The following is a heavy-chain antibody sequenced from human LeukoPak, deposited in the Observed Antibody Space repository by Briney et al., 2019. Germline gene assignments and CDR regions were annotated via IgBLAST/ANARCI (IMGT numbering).Heavy chain of an antibody. CDR3: ARDLQLWEDSYGMDV. Sequence: PGGSLRLSCAASGFTVSSNYMSWVRQAPGKGLEWVSVIYSGGSTYYADSVKGRFTISRDNSKNTLYLQMNSLRVEDTAVYYCARDLQLWEDSYGMDVWGQGTTVTVSS. J-gene: IGHJ6*02. D-gene: IGHD5-18*01. V-gene: IGHV3-66*01. CDR1: GFTVSSNY. CDR2: IYSGGST.